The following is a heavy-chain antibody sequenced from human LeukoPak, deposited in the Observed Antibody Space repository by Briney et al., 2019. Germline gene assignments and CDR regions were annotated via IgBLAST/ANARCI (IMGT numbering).Heavy chain of an antibody. CDR2: ISAYNGNT. Sequence: GASVKVSCKASGYTFTSYGISWVRQAPGQGLEWMGWISAYNGNTNYAQKLQGRVTMTTDTSTSTAYMELRSLRADDTAVYYCARDRPTDYYDSSGYLIFDIWGQGTMVTVSS. J-gene: IGHJ3*02. CDR1: GYTFTSYG. V-gene: IGHV1-18*01. D-gene: IGHD3-22*01. CDR3: ARDRPTDYYDSSGYLIFDI.